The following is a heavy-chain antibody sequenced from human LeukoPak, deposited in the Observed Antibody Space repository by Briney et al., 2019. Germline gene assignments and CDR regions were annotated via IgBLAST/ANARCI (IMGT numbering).Heavy chain of an antibody. CDR2: INHSGST. D-gene: IGHD2-2*01. CDR3: ARARYCSSTSCYGTFDY. V-gene: IGHV4-34*01. J-gene: IGHJ4*02. CDR1: GGSFSGYY. Sequence: SETLSLTCAVHGGSFSGYYWSWIRQPPGKGLEWIGEINHSGSTNYNPSLKSRVTISVDTPKNQFSLKLSSVTAADTAVYYCARARYCSSTSCYGTFDYWGQGTLVTVSS.